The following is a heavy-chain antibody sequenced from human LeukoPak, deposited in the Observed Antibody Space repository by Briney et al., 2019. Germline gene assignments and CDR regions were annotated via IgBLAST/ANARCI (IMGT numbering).Heavy chain of an antibody. Sequence: PGGSLRLSCAASGLTFSGYDMHWVRQAPGKGLEWVALIWYDGNNKYYADSVKGRFTISRDNSKNTLYLQLNSLRAEDTAVYYCARQHCSGGDCYFFDWGQGTLVTVSS. CDR3: ARQHCSGGDCYFFD. CDR1: GLTFSGYD. V-gene: IGHV3-33*08. CDR2: IWYDGNNK. D-gene: IGHD2-15*01. J-gene: IGHJ4*02.